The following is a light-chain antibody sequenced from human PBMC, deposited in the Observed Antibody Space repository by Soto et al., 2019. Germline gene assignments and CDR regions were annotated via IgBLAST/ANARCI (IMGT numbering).Light chain of an antibody. CDR3: QQRYSSPPT. Sequence: DIQMTQSPSSLSASVGDRLTITCRASQSISKYLNWYQQKPGRAPNLLIYAASSLQSGVPARFSGSGSGTDFTLTISSLQPEDFATYYCQQRYSSPPTFGQGTKVEMK. CDR1: QSISKY. V-gene: IGKV1-39*01. CDR2: AAS. J-gene: IGKJ1*01.